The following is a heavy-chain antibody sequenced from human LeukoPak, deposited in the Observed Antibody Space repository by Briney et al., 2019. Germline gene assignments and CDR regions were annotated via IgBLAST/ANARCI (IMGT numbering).Heavy chain of an antibody. CDR2: IYYSGST. V-gene: IGHV4-39*01. Sequence: SETLSLTCTVSGGSISSSSYYWGWIRQPPGKGLEWIGSIYYSGSTYYNPSLKSRVTISVDTSKNQFSLKLSSVTAADTAVYYCARRSYYYYMDVWGKGTTVTVSS. CDR1: GGSISSSSYY. J-gene: IGHJ6*03. CDR3: ARRSYYYYMDV.